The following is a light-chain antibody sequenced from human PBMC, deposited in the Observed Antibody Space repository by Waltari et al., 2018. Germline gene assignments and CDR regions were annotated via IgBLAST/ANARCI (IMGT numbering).Light chain of an antibody. Sequence: EVVLTQSPATLSLSPGERATLSCRASQSVSVYLAWYQQKPGQAPRLLIYDASDRATGVPARVSGGGSGTDFTLTISSLEPEDFAVYYCQQRTDRPPVTFGQGTRVEMK. CDR1: QSVSVY. CDR3: QQRTDRPPVT. CDR2: DAS. V-gene: IGKV3-11*01. J-gene: IGKJ1*01.